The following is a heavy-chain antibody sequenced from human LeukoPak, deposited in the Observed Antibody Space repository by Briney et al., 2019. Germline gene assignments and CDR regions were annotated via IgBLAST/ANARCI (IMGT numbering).Heavy chain of an antibody. CDR3: ARLFHYYDSSAYPTLDY. V-gene: IGHV4-39*01. D-gene: IGHD3-22*01. J-gene: IGHJ4*02. CDR1: GGSISSSSHY. CDR2: IYYSGSS. Sequence: SETLSLTCTVSGGSISSSSHYWGWIRQPPGKGLEWIGSIYYSGSSYYNPSLKSRVTLSLDTSKNQFSLKLSSVTAADTAVYYCARLFHYYDSSAYPTLDYGGQGTLVTVSS.